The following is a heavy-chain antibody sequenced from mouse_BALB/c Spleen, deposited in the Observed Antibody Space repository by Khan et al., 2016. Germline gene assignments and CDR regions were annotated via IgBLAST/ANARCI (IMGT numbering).Heavy chain of an antibody. CDR2: IRYSGST. J-gene: IGHJ1*01. V-gene: IGHV3-2*02. CDR3: TRSPTATRYFDV. D-gene: IGHD1-2*01. Sequence: EVQLQESGPGLVKPSQSLSLTCTVTGYSITSDYAWNWIRQFPGNKLEWMGYIRYSGSTTYTPSLKSRISIPRDTSKNTFFLQLSSVTTEDTATYYCTRSPTATRYFDVWGAGTTVTVSS. CDR1: GYSITSDYA.